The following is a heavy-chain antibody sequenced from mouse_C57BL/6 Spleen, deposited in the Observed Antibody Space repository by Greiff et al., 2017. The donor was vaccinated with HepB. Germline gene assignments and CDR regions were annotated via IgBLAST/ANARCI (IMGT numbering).Heavy chain of an antibody. CDR3: AREDSPYYYGSTQNAWFAY. J-gene: IGHJ3*01. Sequence: EVHLVESGGGLVKPGGSLKLSCAASGFTFSSYAMSWVRQTPEKRLEWVATISDGGSYTYYPDNVKGRFTISRDNAKNNLYLQMSHLKSEDTAMYYCAREDSPYYYGSTQNAWFAYWGQGTLVTVSA. CDR1: GFTFSSYA. V-gene: IGHV5-4*01. CDR2: ISDGGSYT. D-gene: IGHD1-1*01.